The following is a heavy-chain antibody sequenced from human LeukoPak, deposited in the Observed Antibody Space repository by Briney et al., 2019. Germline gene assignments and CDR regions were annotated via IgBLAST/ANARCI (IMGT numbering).Heavy chain of an antibody. CDR1: GFTFSSYG. CDR3: AKDLGYYYDSSGPDAFDI. D-gene: IGHD3-22*01. CDR2: IRYDGSNK. V-gene: IGHV3-30*02. J-gene: IGHJ3*02. Sequence: PGGSLRLSCAASGFTFSSYGMHWVRQAPGKGLEWVAFIRYDGSNKYYADSVKGRFTISRDNSKNTLYLQMNSLRAEDTAVYYCAKDLGYYYDSSGPDAFDIWGQGTMVTVSS.